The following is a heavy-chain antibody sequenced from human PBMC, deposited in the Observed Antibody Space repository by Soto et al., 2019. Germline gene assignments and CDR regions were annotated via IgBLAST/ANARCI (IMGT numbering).Heavy chain of an antibody. J-gene: IGHJ5*02. D-gene: IGHD6-13*01. CDR2: ISAYNGNT. CDR1: GYTFTSYG. CDR3: ARVIAAVGRFGWFDP. Sequence: QVQLVQSGAEVKKPGASVKVSCKASGYTFTSYGISWVRQAPGQGLEWMGWISAYNGNTNYAQKLQCRGTMTTDTSTRTAYMELRSLRSDDTAVYYCARVIAAVGRFGWFDPWGEGTLVTVSS. V-gene: IGHV1-18*01.